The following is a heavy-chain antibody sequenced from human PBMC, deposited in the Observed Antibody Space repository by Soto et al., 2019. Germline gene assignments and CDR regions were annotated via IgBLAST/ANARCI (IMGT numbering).Heavy chain of an antibody. Sequence: GGSLRLSCAASGFTVSSYEMNWVRQAPGKGLEWVSYISSSGSTIYYADSVKGRFTISRDNAKNSLYLQMNSLRAEDTAVYYCARGKRRDGYLDAFDIWGQGTMVTVSS. CDR3: ARGKRRDGYLDAFDI. CDR2: ISSSGSTI. CDR1: GFTVSSYE. D-gene: IGHD5-12*01. J-gene: IGHJ3*02. V-gene: IGHV3-48*03.